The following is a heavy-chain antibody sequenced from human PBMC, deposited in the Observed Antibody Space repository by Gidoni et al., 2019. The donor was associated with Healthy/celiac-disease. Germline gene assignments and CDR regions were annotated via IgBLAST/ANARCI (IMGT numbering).Heavy chain of an antibody. V-gene: IGHV3-23*01. J-gene: IGHJ6*03. CDR2: ISGSGGST. Sequence: VQLLDSGGGLVQPGGSLRTPCAASGFTFSSYAMSWVRQAPGKGLEWVSAISGSGGSTYYADSVKGRFSISRDNSKNTLYLQMNSLRAEDTAVYYCAKGGLLGKQPAAIIRSYYYYMDVWGKGTTVTVSS. CDR3: AKGGLLGKQPAAIIRSYYYYMDV. D-gene: IGHD2-2*02. CDR1: GFTFSSYA.